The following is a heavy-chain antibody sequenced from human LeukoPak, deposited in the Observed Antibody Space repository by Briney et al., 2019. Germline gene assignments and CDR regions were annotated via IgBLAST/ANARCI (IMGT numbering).Heavy chain of an antibody. Sequence: GRSLRLSCAASGFTFSSYAMSWVRQAPGKGLEWVSAISGSGGSTYYADSVKGRFTISRDNSKNTLYLQMNSLRAEDTAVYYCAKPRGYCSSTSCYANYYYYYGMDVWGKGTTVTVSS. D-gene: IGHD2-2*01. CDR1: GFTFSSYA. CDR3: AKPRGYCSSTSCYANYYYYYGMDV. J-gene: IGHJ6*04. CDR2: ISGSGGST. V-gene: IGHV3-23*01.